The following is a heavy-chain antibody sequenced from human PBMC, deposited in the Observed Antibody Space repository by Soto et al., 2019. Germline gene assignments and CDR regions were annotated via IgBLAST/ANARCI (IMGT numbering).Heavy chain of an antibody. Sequence: QVQLVESGGGVVQPGRSLRLSCAASGFTFSSYGMHWVRQAPGKGLEWVAVISYDGSNKYYADSVKGRFTISRDNSKNTLYLQMNSRRAEDTAVYYFAKDDSTYDSSGYYRLDYFDYWGQGTLFTVSS. J-gene: IGHJ4*02. D-gene: IGHD3-22*01. CDR3: AKDDSTYDSSGYYRLDYFDY. V-gene: IGHV3-30*18. CDR2: ISYDGSNK. CDR1: GFTFSSYG.